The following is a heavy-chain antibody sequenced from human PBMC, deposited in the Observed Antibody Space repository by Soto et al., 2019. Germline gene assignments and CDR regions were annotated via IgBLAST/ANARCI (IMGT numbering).Heavy chain of an antibody. CDR2: IYYTGST. V-gene: IGHV4-30-4*01. D-gene: IGHD2-2*01. CDR1: GGSISSGDYY. Sequence: QVQLQESGPGLVKPLQTLSLTCTVSGGSISSGDYYWSWIRQPPGKGLEWIGYIYYTGSTYYNPSLKSRLTISVDTSTNQFSLKLTSVTAADTAVYFCARYQKGPFDYWGQGTLVTVSS. J-gene: IGHJ4*02. CDR3: ARYQKGPFDY.